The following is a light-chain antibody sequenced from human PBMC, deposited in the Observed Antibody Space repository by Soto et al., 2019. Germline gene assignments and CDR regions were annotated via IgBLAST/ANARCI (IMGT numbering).Light chain of an antibody. CDR1: QSVSNN. V-gene: IGKV3-15*01. Sequence: EILWTQSPATLSVSPGERATFACRASQSVSNNLAWYQQKPGQAPRLLIQGASTRATGIPGRFTGSGSGTEFTLTIRRLEPDDFAVYYCQKYGGSPRTFGQGTKVDI. CDR2: GAS. CDR3: QKYGGSPRT. J-gene: IGKJ1*01.